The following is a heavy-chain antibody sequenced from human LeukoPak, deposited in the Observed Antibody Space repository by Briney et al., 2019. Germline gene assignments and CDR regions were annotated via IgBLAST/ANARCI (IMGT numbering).Heavy chain of an antibody. D-gene: IGHD6-19*01. CDR2: INPNSGGT. J-gene: IGHJ5*02. CDR1: GYTFTGYY. Sequence: GASVKVSCKASGYTFTGYYMHWVRQAPGQGLEWMGWINPNSGGTNYAQKFRGRVTMTRDTSISTAYMELSRLRPDDTAVYYCARGRGSGWYKSQDRIGPLSPRYNWFDPWGQGTLVTVSS. V-gene: IGHV1-2*02. CDR3: ARGRGSGWYKSQDRIGPLSPRYNWFDP.